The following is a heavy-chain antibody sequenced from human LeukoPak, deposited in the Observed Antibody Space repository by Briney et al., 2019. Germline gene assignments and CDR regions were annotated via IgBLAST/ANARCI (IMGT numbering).Heavy chain of an antibody. J-gene: IGHJ4*02. CDR3: ARGFLVVVPAAIGYDFWSGRRDYYFDY. D-gene: IGHD2-2*01. CDR1: GYTFTSYG. Sequence: ASVKVSCKASGYTFTSYGISWVRQAPGQGLEWMGWISAYNGNTNYAQKLQGRVTMTTDTSTSTAYMELRSLRSDDTAVYYCARGFLVVVPAAIGYDFWSGRRDYYFDYWGQGTLVTVSS. V-gene: IGHV1-18*01. CDR2: ISAYNGNT.